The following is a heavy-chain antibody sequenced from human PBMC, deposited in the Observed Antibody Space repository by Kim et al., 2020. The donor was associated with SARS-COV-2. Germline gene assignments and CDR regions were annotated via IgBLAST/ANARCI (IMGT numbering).Heavy chain of an antibody. Sequence: YKPSLKSRVSISVARSRNQFSRKLSSVTATETAMYYCARELSTVDDAYDMWGQGTMVTVSS. D-gene: IGHD2-21*01. J-gene: IGHJ3*02. CDR3: ARELSTVDDAYDM. V-gene: IGHV4-34*01.